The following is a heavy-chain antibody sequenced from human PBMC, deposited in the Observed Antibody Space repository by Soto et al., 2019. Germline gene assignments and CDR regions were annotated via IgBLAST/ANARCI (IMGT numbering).Heavy chain of an antibody. V-gene: IGHV4-59*01. CDR1: GGSISSYY. CDR2: IYYSGST. D-gene: IGHD2-2*01. CDR3: ARLGYCSSTSCSRGGWFDP. J-gene: IGHJ5*02. Sequence: SETLSLTCTVSGGSISSYYWSWIRQPPGKGLEWIGYIYYSGSTNYNPSLKSRVTISVDTSKNQFSLKLSSVTAADTAVYYCARLGYCSSTSCSRGGWFDPWGQGTLVTVS.